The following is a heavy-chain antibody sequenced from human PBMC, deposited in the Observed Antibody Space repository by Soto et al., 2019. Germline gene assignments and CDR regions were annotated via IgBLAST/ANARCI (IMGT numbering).Heavy chain of an antibody. CDR1: GFPFTTYG. D-gene: IGHD3-10*01. J-gene: IGHJ4*02. CDR2: ISYDGSNK. Sequence: QVQLVESGGGVVQPGRSLRLSCAASGFPFTTYGMHWVREGPGKGLVWVAVISYDGSNKYYADSVKGRFTFSRDNSKNPLYLQMTSLRPEDTALYYCVGGQYYFDYRGQGTLVTVSS. V-gene: IGHV3-30*03. CDR3: VGGQYYFDY.